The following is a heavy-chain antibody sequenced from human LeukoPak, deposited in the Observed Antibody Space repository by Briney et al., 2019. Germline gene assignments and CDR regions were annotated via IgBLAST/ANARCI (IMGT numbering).Heavy chain of an antibody. Sequence: PSETLSLTCTVSGGSISSYYWSWIRQTPGKGLDWIAYMYYSGSTNYNPSLKSRVTISVDTSTNQFSLKLSYVTASDTALYYCGRHGTGSGSYWFPHFDYWGQGTLVTVSS. CDR2: MYYSGST. CDR1: GGSISSYY. J-gene: IGHJ4*02. D-gene: IGHD3-10*01. CDR3: GRHGTGSGSYWFPHFDY. V-gene: IGHV4-59*01.